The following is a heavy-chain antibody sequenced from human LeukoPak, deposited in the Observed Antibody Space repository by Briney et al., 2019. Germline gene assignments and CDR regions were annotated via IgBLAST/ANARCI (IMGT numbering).Heavy chain of an antibody. CDR3: ARGTYYYDSSGPGSYFDY. J-gene: IGHJ4*02. V-gene: IGHV4-4*07. CDR1: GGSISSYY. D-gene: IGHD3-22*01. Sequence: SETLSLTCTVSGGSISSYYWSWIRQPAGKGLEWIGRTYTSGSTNYNPSLKSRVTMSVDTSKNQFSLKLSSVTAADTAVYYCARGTYYYDSSGPGSYFDYWGQGTLVTVSS. CDR2: TYTSGST.